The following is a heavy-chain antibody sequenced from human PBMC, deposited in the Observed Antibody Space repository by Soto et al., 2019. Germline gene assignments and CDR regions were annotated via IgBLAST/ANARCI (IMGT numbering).Heavy chain of an antibody. J-gene: IGHJ6*02. CDR1: GFSVTNNY. Sequence: EVQLVETGGGLIQPGGSLRLSCSVSGFSVTNNYISWVRQAPGKGLEWVSLLSSSGTTYYADSVRGRFTVSRDDSKNTLHVQMDSLTPEDTAVYYCARDWSKFSYNYPYYYAMDAWGQGTTVSVSS. V-gene: IGHV3-53*02. D-gene: IGHD5-18*01. CDR3: ARDWSKFSYNYPYYYAMDA. CDR2: LSSSGTT.